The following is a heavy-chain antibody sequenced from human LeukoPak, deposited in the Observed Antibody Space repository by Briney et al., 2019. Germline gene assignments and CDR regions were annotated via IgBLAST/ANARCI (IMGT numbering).Heavy chain of an antibody. Sequence: GGSLRLSCAASGFTFDDYAMHWVRQAPGKGLEWVSLISGDGGSTYYADSVKGRFTISRDNAKNSLYLQMNSLRAEDTAVYYCARSQFPGIAAAGTDYWGQGTLVTVSS. V-gene: IGHV3-43*02. CDR3: ARSQFPGIAAAGTDY. D-gene: IGHD6-13*01. CDR2: ISGDGGST. J-gene: IGHJ4*02. CDR1: GFTFDDYA.